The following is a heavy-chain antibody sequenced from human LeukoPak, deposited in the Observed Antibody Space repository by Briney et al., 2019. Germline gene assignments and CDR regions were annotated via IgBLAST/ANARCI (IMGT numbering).Heavy chain of an antibody. J-gene: IGHJ5*02. Sequence: ASVKVSCKASGGTFSSYAISWVRQAPGQGLEWMGGIIPIFGTANYAQTFQGRVTITADESTSTAYMELSSLRSEDTAVYYCAIDASLVVTSTWFDPWGQGTLVTVSS. CDR2: IIPIFGTA. V-gene: IGHV1-69*13. D-gene: IGHD4-23*01. CDR1: GGTFSSYA. CDR3: AIDASLVVTSTWFDP.